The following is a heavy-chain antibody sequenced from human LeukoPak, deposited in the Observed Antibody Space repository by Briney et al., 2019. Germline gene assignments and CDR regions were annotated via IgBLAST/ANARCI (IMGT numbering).Heavy chain of an antibody. D-gene: IGHD6-19*01. CDR3: AKDLYGGGWYNYFDP. Sequence: GGSLRLSCAASGFGCSKYGMHWVRQAPGKGLEWVAMISYDGKSQHYGDSVKGRFTISRDNSKNTVYLQMNSLRPEDSAMYYCAKDLYGGGWYNYFDPWGQGTHVTVSS. CDR2: ISYDGKSQ. J-gene: IGHJ5*02. CDR1: GFGCSKYG. V-gene: IGHV3-30*18.